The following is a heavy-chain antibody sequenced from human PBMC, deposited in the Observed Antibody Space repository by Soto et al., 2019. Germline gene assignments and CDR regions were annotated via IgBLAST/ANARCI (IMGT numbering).Heavy chain of an antibody. D-gene: IGHD1-26*01. CDR2: VFYTGNT. CDR3: ARSYSGTFYGYDI. Sequence: LSLTCTVSGGSVSSFHWSWIRQSPGKGLEWIGYVFYTGNTKYNPALKRRVTISVDTSKKQFSLKLSSVSAADTGLYYCARSYSGTFYGYDIWGQGILVTVSS. V-gene: IGHV4-59*02. CDR1: GGSVSSFH. J-gene: IGHJ4*02.